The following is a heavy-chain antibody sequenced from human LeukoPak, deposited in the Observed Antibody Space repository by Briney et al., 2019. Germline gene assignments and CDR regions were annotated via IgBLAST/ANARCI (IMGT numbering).Heavy chain of an antibody. CDR3: ARAWDGPDYYYYGMDV. V-gene: IGHV1-3*04. D-gene: IGHD1-26*01. CDR1: GHIFTTHY. CDR2: VNTDNTKS. J-gene: IGHJ6*02. Sequence: GASVKVSCKTSGHIFTTHYIHWMRQAPGQRLEWLGRVNTDNTKSEYSQKFQGRVIITRGTSASTAYMEMSRLRSDDTAVYYCARAWDGPDYYYYGMDVWGQGTTVTVSS.